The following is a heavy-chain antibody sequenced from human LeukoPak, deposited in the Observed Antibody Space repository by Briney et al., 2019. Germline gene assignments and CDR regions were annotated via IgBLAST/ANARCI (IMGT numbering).Heavy chain of an antibody. Sequence: PSETLSLTCAVYGGSFSGYYWSWIRQPPGKGLEWIGEINHSGSTNYNPSLKSRVTISVDTSKNQFSLKLSSVTAADTAVYYRARGGAATSILPRNAFDIWGQGTMVTVSS. V-gene: IGHV4-34*01. CDR1: GGSFSGYY. CDR3: ARGGAATSILPRNAFDI. J-gene: IGHJ3*02. CDR2: INHSGST. D-gene: IGHD2-21*01.